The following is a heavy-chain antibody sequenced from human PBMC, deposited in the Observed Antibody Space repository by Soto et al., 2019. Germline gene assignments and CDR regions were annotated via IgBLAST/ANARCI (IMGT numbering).Heavy chain of an antibody. CDR2: ISAYNGNT. J-gene: IGHJ4*02. V-gene: IGHV1-18*01. D-gene: IGHD3-16*02. CDR3: AAAPDYDYIWGSYRYMVY. CDR1: GYTFTSYG. Sequence: QVQLVQSGAEVKKPGASVKVSCKASGYTFTSYGISWVRQAPGQGLEWMGWISAYNGNTNYAQKLQGRVTMTTDTSTRTAYMELRSLRSDDTAVYYCAAAPDYDYIWGSYRYMVYWGQGTLVTVSS.